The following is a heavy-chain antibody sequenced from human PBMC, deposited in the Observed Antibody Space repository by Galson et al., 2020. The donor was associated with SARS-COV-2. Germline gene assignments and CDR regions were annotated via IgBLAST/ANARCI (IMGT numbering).Heavy chain of an antibody. J-gene: IGHJ4*02. CDR2: IFFDGSDK. V-gene: IGHV3-33*01. CDR1: GFTFSSHA. CDR3: ARDGQTRGGWALDY. D-gene: IGHD6-19*01. Sequence: GGSLRLSCAASGFTFSSHAMHWVRQAPGKGLEWVAQIFFDGSDKYYGDSVKGRFTISRDSYKNKVYLQMNNLRAYDTAVYYCARDGQTRGGWALDYWGQGTLVTVSS.